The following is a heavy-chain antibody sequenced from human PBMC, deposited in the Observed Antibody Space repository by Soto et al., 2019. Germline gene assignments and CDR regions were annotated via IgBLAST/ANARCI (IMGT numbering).Heavy chain of an antibody. CDR1: AFTFSSYA. V-gene: IGHV3-23*04. Sequence: EVQLVESGGGLVQPGGSLRLSCAASAFTFSSYAMSWLRQAPGKGLELVSAISGSGGSTYYADSVKGRFTISRDNSKNTLYLQMNSLRAEDTAVYYCAKERHLTTVTLGRFDYWGQGTLVTVSS. D-gene: IGHD4-17*01. CDR2: ISGSGGST. CDR3: AKERHLTTVTLGRFDY. J-gene: IGHJ4*02.